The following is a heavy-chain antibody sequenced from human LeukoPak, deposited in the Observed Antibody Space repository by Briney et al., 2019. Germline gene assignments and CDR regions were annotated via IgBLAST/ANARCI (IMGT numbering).Heavy chain of an antibody. CDR2: IDYSGSI. CDR3: ARDRRITIFGVVTYRWFDP. CDR1: GGSFSGYY. V-gene: IGHV4-34*09. Sequence: PSETLSLTCADYGGSFSGYYWSWIRQPPGKGLEWIGYIDYSGSIYYNPSLKSRVTISMDTSKNQFSLKLSSVTAADTAVYYCARDRRITIFGVVTYRWFDPWGQGTLVTVSS. J-gene: IGHJ5*02. D-gene: IGHD3-3*01.